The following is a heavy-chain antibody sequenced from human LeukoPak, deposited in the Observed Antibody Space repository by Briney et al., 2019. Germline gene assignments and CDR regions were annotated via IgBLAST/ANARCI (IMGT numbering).Heavy chain of an antibody. CDR2: INHSGST. CDR1: GGSFSGYY. Sequence: PSETLSLTCAVYGGSFSGYYWSWIRQPPGKGLEWIGEINHSGSTNYNPSLKSRVTISVDTSKNQFSLKLSSVTAADTAVYYCARPGERVVVAAKGLGSYYFDYWGQGTLVTVSS. CDR3: ARPGERVVVAAKGLGSYYFDY. D-gene: IGHD2-15*01. V-gene: IGHV4-34*01. J-gene: IGHJ4*02.